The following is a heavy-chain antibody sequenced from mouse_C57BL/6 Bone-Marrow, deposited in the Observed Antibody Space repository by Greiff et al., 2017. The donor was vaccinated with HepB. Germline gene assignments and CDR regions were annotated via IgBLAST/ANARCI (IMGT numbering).Heavy chain of an antibody. CDR2: IDPNSGGT. D-gene: IGHD1-1*01. J-gene: IGHJ1*03. Sequence: QVQLQQPGAELVKPGASVKLSCKASGYTFTSYWMHWVQQRPGRGLEWIGRIDPNSGGTKYNEKFKSKATLTVDKPSSTAYMPLSRLTSEDSAVYCCARVYSVVSWYFDVWGTGTTVTVSS. CDR1: GYTFTSYW. CDR3: ARVYSVVSWYFDV. V-gene: IGHV1-72*01.